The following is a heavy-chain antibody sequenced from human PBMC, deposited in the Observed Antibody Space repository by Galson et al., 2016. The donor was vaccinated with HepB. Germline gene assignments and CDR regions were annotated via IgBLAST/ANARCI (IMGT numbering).Heavy chain of an antibody. V-gene: IGHV3-23*01. CDR2: ISANGGTT. D-gene: IGHD3-22*01. CDR1: GFTFSTYA. CDR3: AKTGRLGYYDTSGKPNWFDP. J-gene: IGHJ5*02. Sequence: SLRLSCAASGFTFSTYAMSWVRQAPGKGLEWVSTISANGGTTYYTDSVKGRLTISRDNSKNTLYLQLNNLRAEDTAIYHCAKTGRLGYYDTSGKPNWFDPWGQGALVTVSS.